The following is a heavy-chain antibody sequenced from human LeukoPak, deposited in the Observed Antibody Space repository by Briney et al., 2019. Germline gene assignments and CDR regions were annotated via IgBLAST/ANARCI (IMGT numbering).Heavy chain of an antibody. CDR2: IYYSGST. V-gene: IGHV4-59*01. J-gene: IGHJ3*02. CDR1: GGSISSYY. D-gene: IGHD2-2*01. Sequence: SETLSLTCTVSGGSISSYYWSWIRQPPGKGLDWIGYIYYSGSTNYNPSLKSRVTISVDTSKNQFSLKLSSVTAADTAVYYCAREDIVVVPAAKRRAFDIWGQGTMVTVSS. CDR3: AREDIVVVPAAKRRAFDI.